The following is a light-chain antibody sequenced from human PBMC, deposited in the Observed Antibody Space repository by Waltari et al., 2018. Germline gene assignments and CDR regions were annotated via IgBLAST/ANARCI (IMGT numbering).Light chain of an antibody. J-gene: IGLJ3*02. Sequence: QSVLTQPPSASGTPGQRVTISCSGSSSNIGSYYVSWYQQLPGTAPKLLISENKHRPSGVPDRFSGSKSGTSASLAISGLRSEDEADYYCATWDDSLSGRVFGGGTKLTVL. CDR2: ENK. CDR3: ATWDDSLSGRV. V-gene: IGLV1-47*01. CDR1: SSNIGSYY.